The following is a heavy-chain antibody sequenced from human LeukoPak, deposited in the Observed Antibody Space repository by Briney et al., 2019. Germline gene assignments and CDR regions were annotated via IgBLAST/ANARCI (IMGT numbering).Heavy chain of an antibody. CDR1: GDSISSYNC. V-gene: IGHV4-4*02. Sequence: SETLSLTCAVSGDSISSYNCWSWVRQPPGKGLEWIGEICHAGNTNHNPSLKSRVTISLDKFKHQFSLKVNSVTAADTAVYYCARVSAYYYDSSGYSRQSDAPYFDSWGQGTLVTVSS. CDR3: ARVSAYYYDSSGYSRQSDAPYFDS. J-gene: IGHJ4*02. D-gene: IGHD3-22*01. CDR2: ICHAGNT.